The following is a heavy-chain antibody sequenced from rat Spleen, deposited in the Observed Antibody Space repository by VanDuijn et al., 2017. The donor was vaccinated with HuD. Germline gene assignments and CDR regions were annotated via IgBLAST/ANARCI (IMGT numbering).Heavy chain of an antibody. CDR2: ISYGDSSGHSGT. J-gene: IGHJ2*01. CDR1: GFTFSDYG. V-gene: IGHV5-29*01. Sequence: EVQLVESGGGLVQPGRSLKLSCAASGFTFSDYGVAWVRQAPTTGLEWVATISYGDSSGHSGTYYRDSVKGRFTISRDNAKSTLYLQMESLRSEDTATYYCAKDGATAFDYWGQGVMVTVSS. D-gene: IGHD1-12*02. CDR3: AKDGATAFDY.